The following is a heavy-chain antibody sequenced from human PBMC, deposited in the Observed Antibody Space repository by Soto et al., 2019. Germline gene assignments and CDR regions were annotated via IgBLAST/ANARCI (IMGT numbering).Heavy chain of an antibody. CDR2: IYHSGST. J-gene: IGHJ4*02. Sequence: PSETLSLTCAVSGGSISSSNWWSWVRQPPGKGLEWIGEIYHSGSTNYNPSLKSRVTISVDKPKSQFSLKLSSVTAADTAVYYCARARYYDSSGYYRLYYFDYWGQGTLVTVSS. D-gene: IGHD3-22*01. CDR3: ARARYYDSSGYYRLYYFDY. V-gene: IGHV4-4*02. CDR1: GGSISSSNW.